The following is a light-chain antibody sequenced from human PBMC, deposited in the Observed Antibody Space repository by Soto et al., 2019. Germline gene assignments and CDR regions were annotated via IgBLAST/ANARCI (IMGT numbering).Light chain of an antibody. Sequence: QSALTQPLSVSGSPGQSVTISCTGTSSDVGGYNYVSWYQQHPGKAPKLMIYDVSKRPSGIPDRFSSSKSGNTASLTISGLQAEDEADYYCCSYAGSYTLYVFGPGTKLTVL. CDR2: DVS. CDR3: CSYAGSYTLYV. CDR1: SSDVGGYNY. J-gene: IGLJ1*01. V-gene: IGLV2-11*01.